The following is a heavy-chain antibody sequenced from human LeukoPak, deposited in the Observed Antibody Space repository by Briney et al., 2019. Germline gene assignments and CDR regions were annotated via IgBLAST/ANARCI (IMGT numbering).Heavy chain of an antibody. Sequence: SETLSLTCIVPGGSISSSSYYWAWIRQPPGKGLEWIGTFSSGGSAYYNPSLTSRVSISKDTSDNQFSLRLYSVTAADTAVYYCAREQTGTMYDVWGQGTQVTVSS. CDR2: FSSGGSA. J-gene: IGHJ4*02. V-gene: IGHV4-39*07. D-gene: IGHD1-7*01. CDR3: AREQTGTMYDV. CDR1: GGSISSSSYY.